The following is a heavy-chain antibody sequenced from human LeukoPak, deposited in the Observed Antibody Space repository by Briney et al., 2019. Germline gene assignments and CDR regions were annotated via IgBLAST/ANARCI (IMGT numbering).Heavy chain of an antibody. CDR1: GGSISSGGYY. V-gene: IGHV4-31*03. CDR3: ARNPTNYYDGAFDI. Sequence: SETLSLTCTVSGGSISSGGYYWSWIRQHPGKGLEWIGYIYYSGSTYYNPSLKSRVTISVDTSKNQFSLKLSSVTAADTAVYYCARNPTNYYDGAFDIWGQGTMVTVSS. D-gene: IGHD3-22*01. J-gene: IGHJ3*02. CDR2: IYYSGST.